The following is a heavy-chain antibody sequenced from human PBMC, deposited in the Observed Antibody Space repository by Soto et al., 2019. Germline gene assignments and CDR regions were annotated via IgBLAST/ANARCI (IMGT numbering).Heavy chain of an antibody. CDR3: ARDVNYYDSSGYSGGVVY. Sequence: PGGSLRLSCAASGFTFSSYSMNWVRQAPGKGLEWVSSISSSSSYIYYADSVKGRFTISRDNAKNSLYLQMNSLRAEDTAVYYCARDVNYYDSSGYSGGVVYWGQGTLVTVSS. CDR2: ISSSSSYI. D-gene: IGHD3-22*01. CDR1: GFTFSSYS. V-gene: IGHV3-21*01. J-gene: IGHJ4*02.